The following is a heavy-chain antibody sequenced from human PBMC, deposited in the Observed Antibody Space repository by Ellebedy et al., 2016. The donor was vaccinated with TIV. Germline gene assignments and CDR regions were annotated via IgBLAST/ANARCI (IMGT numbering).Heavy chain of an antibody. J-gene: IGHJ3*02. CDR1: GGSISSSSYY. CDR3: ARFVRATKAFDI. D-gene: IGHD5-12*01. Sequence: MPSETLSLTCTVSGGSISSSSYYWGWIRLPPGKGLEWIGNIYYSGSTYYNPSLHSRVTISVDTSKNQFSLRVNSVTAADTAVYYGARFVRATKAFDIWGQGTMVTVSS. CDR2: IYYSGST. V-gene: IGHV4-39*07.